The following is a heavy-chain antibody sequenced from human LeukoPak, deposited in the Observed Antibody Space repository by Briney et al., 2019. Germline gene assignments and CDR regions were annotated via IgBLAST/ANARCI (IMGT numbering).Heavy chain of an antibody. V-gene: IGHV3-30*02. CDR3: AKRGSYYYYMDV. D-gene: IGHD3-10*01. J-gene: IGHJ6*03. CDR2: IRFDGSNE. Sequence: GGSLRLSCAASGFTLSSYGVHWVRQAPGKGLEWVAFIRFDGSNENYADSVKGRFTISRDTSKNTLYLQMNSLRAEDTAVYYCAKRGSYYYYMDVWGKGTTVTVSS. CDR1: GFTLSSYG.